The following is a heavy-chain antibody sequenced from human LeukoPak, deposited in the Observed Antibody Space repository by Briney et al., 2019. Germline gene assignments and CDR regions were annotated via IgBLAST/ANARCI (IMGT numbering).Heavy chain of an antibody. J-gene: IGHJ4*02. CDR3: AKGPDFDY. Sequence: GRSLRLSCAASGFTFDDYAMHWVRQAPGKGLEWVSGISWNSGSIGYADSVKGRFTISRDNAKNSLYLQMNSLRAEDTAFYYCAKGPDFDYWGQGTLVTVSS. CDR1: GFTFDDYA. V-gene: IGHV3-9*01. CDR2: ISWNSGSI.